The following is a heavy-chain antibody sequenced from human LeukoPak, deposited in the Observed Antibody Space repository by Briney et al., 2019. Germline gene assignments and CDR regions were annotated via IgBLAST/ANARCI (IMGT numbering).Heavy chain of an antibody. V-gene: IGHV1-8*01. CDR2: MNPNSGNT. Sequence: ASVKVSCKASGYTFTSYDINWVRQATGQGLEWMGWMNPNSGNTGYAQNVQGRVTMTRNTSISTAYMELSSLRSEDTAVYYCARSPVGGWYDWFDPWGQGTLVTVSS. J-gene: IGHJ5*02. D-gene: IGHD6-19*01. CDR3: ARSPVGGWYDWFDP. CDR1: GYTFTSYD.